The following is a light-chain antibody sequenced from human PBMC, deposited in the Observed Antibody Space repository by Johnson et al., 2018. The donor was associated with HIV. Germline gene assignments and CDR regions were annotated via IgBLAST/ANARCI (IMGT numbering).Light chain of an antibody. J-gene: IGLJ1*01. CDR2: DNN. CDR1: SSNIGNNY. CDR3: GTWDSSLSAGYV. V-gene: IGLV1-51*01. Sequence: VLTQPPSVSAAPGQKVTISCSGSSSNIGNNYVSWYQQLPGTAPKLLIYDNNKRPSGIPDRFSGSKSGTSATLGLTGLPTGDEADYYCGTWDSSLSAGYVFGTGTKVTVL.